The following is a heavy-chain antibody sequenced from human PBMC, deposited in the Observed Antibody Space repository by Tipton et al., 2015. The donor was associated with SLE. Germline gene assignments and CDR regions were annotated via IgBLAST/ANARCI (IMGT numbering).Heavy chain of an antibody. Sequence: TLSLTCSVSGDSISSNTYYWGWIRQPPGQGLEWIGTISSSGNAFYHPSFKSRVTLSVDTSKDQFSLRLTSLTAADTAIYYCAGDYGGPDCFDPWGLGTLVTVSS. V-gene: IGHV4-39*07. CDR1: GDSISSNTYY. CDR2: ISSSGNA. J-gene: IGHJ5*02. CDR3: AGDYGGPDCFDP. D-gene: IGHD4-23*01.